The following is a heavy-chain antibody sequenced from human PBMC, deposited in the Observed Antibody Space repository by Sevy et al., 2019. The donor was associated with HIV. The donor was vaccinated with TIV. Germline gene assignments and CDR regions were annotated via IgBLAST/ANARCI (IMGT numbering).Heavy chain of an antibody. J-gene: IGHJ4*02. D-gene: IGHD4-17*01. CDR1: GDSISSYY. Sequence: SETLSLTCTLSGDSISSYYSTWVRQPPGKGLEWIGYLYYSGITNYNPSLKSRVTISIDTSTNQFSLKLSSVTAADTAVYYCARGLAYYFDSWGQGTLVTVSS. V-gene: IGHV4-59*08. CDR2: LYYSGIT. CDR3: ARGLAYYFDS.